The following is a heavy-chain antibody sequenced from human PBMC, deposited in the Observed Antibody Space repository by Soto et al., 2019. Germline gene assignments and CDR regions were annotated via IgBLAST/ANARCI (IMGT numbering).Heavy chain of an antibody. J-gene: IGHJ4*02. CDR2: IPSDGRGV. CDR3: TRDDAGLGIDY. Sequence: GGSLRLSCEVSGFNFRGYWMHWVRQPPGKGPEWVSNIPSDGRGVSYADSVRGRFTISRDDARNTMYLQMSDVRVEDTSIYYCTRDDAGLGIDYWGQGTQVTVSS. CDR1: GFNFRGYW. V-gene: IGHV3-74*01. D-gene: IGHD1-26*01.